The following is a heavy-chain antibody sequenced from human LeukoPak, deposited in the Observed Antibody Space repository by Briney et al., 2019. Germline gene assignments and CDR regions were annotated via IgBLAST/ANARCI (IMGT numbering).Heavy chain of an antibody. J-gene: IGHJ3*02. V-gene: IGHV4-39*01. CDR2: IHSSGSA. CDR1: GGSISSSPYY. Sequence: SETLSLTCTVSGGSISSSPYYWGWIRQPPGKGLEWIASIHSSGSAYYNPSLKSRVTTSVDTSKNQFSLKLSSVTAADTAVYYCARRRRIVGATPGAFDIWGQGTMVTVSS. CDR3: ARRRRIVGATPGAFDI. D-gene: IGHD1-26*01.